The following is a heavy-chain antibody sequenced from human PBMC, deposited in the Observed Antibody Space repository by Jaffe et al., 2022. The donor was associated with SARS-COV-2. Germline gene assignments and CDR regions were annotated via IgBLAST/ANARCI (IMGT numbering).Heavy chain of an antibody. CDR1: GFSLTTSGEG. D-gene: IGHD2-2*02. CDR3: ALRKNTHSWPNNWFDP. Sequence: QITLKESGPTLVKPTQTLTLTCTFSGFSLTTSGEGVGWIRQPPGEALEWLALIYWDDDKTYSPSLRSRLTITKDTSRNQVVLTMTNMAPVDTATYYCALRKNTHSWPNNWFDPWGQGTLVTVSS. V-gene: IGHV2-5*02. CDR2: IYWDDDK. J-gene: IGHJ5*02.